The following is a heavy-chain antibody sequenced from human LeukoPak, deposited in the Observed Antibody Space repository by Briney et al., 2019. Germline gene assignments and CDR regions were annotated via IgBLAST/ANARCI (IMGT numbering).Heavy chain of an antibody. CDR1: GGSISSYY. D-gene: IGHD2-15*01. CDR3: ARGVVAALFDY. J-gene: IGHJ4*02. V-gene: IGHV4-59*01. Sequence: PSETLSLTCTVSGGSISSYYWSWIWQPPGKGLEWIGYIYYSGSTNYNPSLKSRVTISVDTSKNQFSLKLSSVTAADTAVYYCARGVVAALFDYWGQGTLVTVSS. CDR2: IYYSGST.